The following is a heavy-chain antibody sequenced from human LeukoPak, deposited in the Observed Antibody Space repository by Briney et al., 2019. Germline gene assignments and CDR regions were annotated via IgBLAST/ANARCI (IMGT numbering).Heavy chain of an antibody. D-gene: IGHD3-10*01. CDR2: MYHSGNT. V-gene: IGHV4-38-2*01. Sequence: SETLSLTCAVSGYSISRGYYWGWIRQSPEKGLEWIGNMYHSGNTYYNTSLKSQVAISVDTSKNQFSPKLSSVTAADTAVYYCASGPYGSGSKIDNWGQGTLVTVSS. CDR3: ASGPYGSGSKIDN. CDR1: GYSISRGYY. J-gene: IGHJ4*02.